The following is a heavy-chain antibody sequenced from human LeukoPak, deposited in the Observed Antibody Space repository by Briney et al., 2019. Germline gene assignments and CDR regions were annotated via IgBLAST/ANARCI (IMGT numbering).Heavy chain of an antibody. Sequence: SVKVSCKASGYTFTYRYLHWVRQGPGQALEWMGWITPFNGNTNYAQKFQDRVTITRDRSMSTAYMELSSLRSEDTAMYYCARSLVGANGAFDIWGQGTMVTVSS. D-gene: IGHD1-26*01. J-gene: IGHJ3*02. CDR2: ITPFNGNT. CDR1: GYTFTYRY. CDR3: ARSLVGANGAFDI. V-gene: IGHV1-45*02.